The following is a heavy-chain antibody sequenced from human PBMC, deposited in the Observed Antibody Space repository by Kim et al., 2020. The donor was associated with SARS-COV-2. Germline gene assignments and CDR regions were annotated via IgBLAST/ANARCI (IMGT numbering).Heavy chain of an antibody. Sequence: GGSLRLSCAASGFTVSSNYMSWVRQAPGKGLEWVSVIYSGGSTYYSDAAMGRFTITTDNSKNTLNLQMNSLRAEDTAVTYYARAPARVDKTTFRYWCFDLWGRGTLVTVSS. CDR1: GFTVSSNY. CDR2: IYSGGST. V-gene: IGHV3-53*01. J-gene: IGHJ2*01. CDR3: ARAPARVDKTTFRYWCFDL. D-gene: IGHD3-16*01.